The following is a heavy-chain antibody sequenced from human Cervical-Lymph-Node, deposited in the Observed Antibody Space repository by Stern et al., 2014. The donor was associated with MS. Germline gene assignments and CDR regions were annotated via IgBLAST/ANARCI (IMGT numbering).Heavy chain of an antibody. Sequence: EVQLVESGGGLVKPGGSLRLSCAASGFTFSSYSMNWVRQAPGKGLEWVSSISSSSSYIYYADSVKGRFTISRDNAKNSLYLQMNSLRAEDTAVYYCARLDSRYYDSRPLGDYWGQGTLVTVSS. CDR1: GFTFSSYS. CDR3: ARLDSRYYDSRPLGDY. J-gene: IGHJ4*02. CDR2: ISSSSSYI. D-gene: IGHD3-22*01. V-gene: IGHV3-21*01.